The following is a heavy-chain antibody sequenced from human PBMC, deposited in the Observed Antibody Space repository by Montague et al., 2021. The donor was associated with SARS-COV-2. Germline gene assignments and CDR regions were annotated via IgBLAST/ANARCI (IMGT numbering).Heavy chain of an antibody. V-gene: IGHV4-39*01. CDR1: GGSISSSSYY. CDR2: NYDSGTT. Sequence: SETLSLTCTVYGGSISSSSYYWGWIRQPPGKGLEWNGSNYDSGTTYYNPSLKSRVTISVDTSKNPFSLKLSTVTAADTAVYYSANHVRCLMVRGPDFDYWGQGTLVTVSS. J-gene: IGHJ4*02. CDR3: ANHVRCLMVRGPDFDY. D-gene: IGHD3-10*01.